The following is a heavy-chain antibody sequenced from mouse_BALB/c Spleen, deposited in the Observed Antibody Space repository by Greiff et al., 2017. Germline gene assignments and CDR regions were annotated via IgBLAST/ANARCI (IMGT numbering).Heavy chain of an antibody. CDR3: ARYGDYYGNYWYFDV. CDR1: GFTSIDYY. CDR2: ISNKANGYTT. D-gene: IGHD1-1*01. V-gene: IGHV7-3*02. Sequence: EVMLVESGGGLVQPGGSLRLFCATSGFTSIDYYMSWVRQPPGKALEWWGFISNKANGYTTEYSASVKGRFTISRDNSQSILYLQMNTLRAEDSATYYCARYGDYYGNYWYFDVWGAGTTVTVSS. J-gene: IGHJ1*01.